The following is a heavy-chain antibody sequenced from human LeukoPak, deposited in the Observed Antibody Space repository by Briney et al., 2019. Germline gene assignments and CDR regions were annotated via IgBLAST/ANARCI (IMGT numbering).Heavy chain of an antibody. D-gene: IGHD1/OR15-1a*01. CDR2: IWSDGSNK. V-gene: IGHV3-33*01. Sequence: GRSLRLSCAASGFTFSSYGMHWVRQAPGKGLEWVAVIWSDGSNKYYADSVKGRFTISRDNSKNTLYLQMNSLRAEDTAMYYCARWNNDWEFDYWGQGTLVSVSS. CDR3: ARWNNDWEFDY. J-gene: IGHJ4*02. CDR1: GFTFSSYG.